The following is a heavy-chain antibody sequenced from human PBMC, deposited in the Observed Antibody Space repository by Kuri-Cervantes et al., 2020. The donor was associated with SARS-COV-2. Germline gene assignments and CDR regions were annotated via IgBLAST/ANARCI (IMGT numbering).Heavy chain of an antibody. CDR3: AREGYSYDSTGYYSY. CDR1: GYTFTSYG. V-gene: IGHV1-18*01. J-gene: IGHJ4*02. D-gene: IGHD3-22*01. Sequence: ASVKVSCKASGYTFTSYGISWVRQAPGQGLEWMGWISAYNGNTNYSQKFQGRITITRDTSASTAYMELSSLRSEDTAVYYCAREGYSYDSTGYYSYWGQGTLVTVSS. CDR2: ISAYNGNT.